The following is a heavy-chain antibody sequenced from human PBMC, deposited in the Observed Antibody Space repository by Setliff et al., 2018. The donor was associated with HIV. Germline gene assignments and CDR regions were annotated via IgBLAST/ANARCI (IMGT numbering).Heavy chain of an antibody. CDR2: MYHTGST. D-gene: IGHD5-12*01. Sequence: PSETLSLTCAVSGYSISSGCYWGWIRQPPGKGLEWNGSMYHTGSTYYSPSLNSRFTISVDTSKNQFSLKLRSVTAADTAVYYCARQPLYNDYDWRSYYFDYWGQGSLVTVSS. CDR3: ARQPLYNDYDWRSYYFDY. J-gene: IGHJ4*02. V-gene: IGHV4-38-2*01. CDR1: GYSISSGCY.